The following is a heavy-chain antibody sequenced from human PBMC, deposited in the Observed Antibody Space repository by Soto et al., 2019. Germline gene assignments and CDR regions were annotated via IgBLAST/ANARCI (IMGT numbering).Heavy chain of an antibody. CDR3: AREIEGRPNWFDY. CDR1: GGSISSGASY. CDR2: IYYSGST. D-gene: IGHD6-6*01. V-gene: IGHV4-31*03. J-gene: IGHJ5*01. Sequence: PSETLSLTCTVSGGSISSGASYWSWIRQHPGKGLEWIGYIYYSGSTYYNPSLKSRVTISLDTSRNQFSLRLSSVTAADTAVYYWAREIEGRPNWFDYWGQGTLVNVSS.